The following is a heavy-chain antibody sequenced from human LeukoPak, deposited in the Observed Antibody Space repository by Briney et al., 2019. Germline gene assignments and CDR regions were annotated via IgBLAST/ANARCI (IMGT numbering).Heavy chain of an antibody. CDR3: AKDLFWGFGEPRRDNWFDP. CDR1: GFTFSSYA. J-gene: IGHJ5*02. V-gene: IGHV3-23*01. CDR2: ISGSGGST. D-gene: IGHD3-10*01. Sequence: PGGSLRLSCAASGFTFSSYAMSWVRQAPGKGLEWVSAISGSGGSTYYADSVKGRFTISRDNSKNTLYLQMNSLRAEDTAVYYCAKDLFWGFGEPRRDNWFDPWGQGTLVTVSS.